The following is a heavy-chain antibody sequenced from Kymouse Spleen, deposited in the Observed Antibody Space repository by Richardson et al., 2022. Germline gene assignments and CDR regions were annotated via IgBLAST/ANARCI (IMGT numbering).Heavy chain of an antibody. CDR3: AKADDILTGYYYYYGMDV. J-gene: IGHJ6*02. CDR1: GFTFSSYA. Sequence: EVQLVESGGGLVQPGGSLRLSCAASGFTFSSYAMSWVRQAPGKGLEWVSAISGSGGSTYYADSVKGRFTISRDNSKNTLYLQMNSLRAEDTAVYYCAKADDILTGYYYYYGMDVWGQGTTVTVS. CDR2: ISGSGGST. V-gene: IGHV3-23*04. D-gene: IGHD3-9*01.